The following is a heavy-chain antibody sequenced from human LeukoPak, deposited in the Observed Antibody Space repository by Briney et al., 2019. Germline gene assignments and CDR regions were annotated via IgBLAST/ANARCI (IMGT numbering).Heavy chain of an antibody. V-gene: IGHV3-9*01. D-gene: IGHD5-18*01. CDR2: ITWDGYKI. J-gene: IGHJ4*02. Sequence: GGSLRPSCEASGFIFDDYVMYWVRQSPGKGLEWVSGITWDGYKIDYVDSVKGRFTISRDNARNSLFLQMNRVRVEDTAFYYCVKGYSSSWSGYFDSWGQGTLVTVAS. CDR3: VKGYSSSWSGYFDS. CDR1: GFIFDDYV.